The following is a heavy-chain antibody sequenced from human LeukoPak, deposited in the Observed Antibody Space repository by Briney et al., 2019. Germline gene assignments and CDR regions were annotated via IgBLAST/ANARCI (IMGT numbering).Heavy chain of an antibody. CDR3: XXXXXXXXXXXYH. J-gene: IGHJ5*02. CDR2: ISSSSSTI. V-gene: IGHV3-48*01. Sequence: XWVRQAPGXGXXXXSYISSSSSTIXXADSVKGRFTISREXXKNSLYLQLNSLRAEDTAVYYCXXXXXXXXXXXYHWGQGTLVTVSS.